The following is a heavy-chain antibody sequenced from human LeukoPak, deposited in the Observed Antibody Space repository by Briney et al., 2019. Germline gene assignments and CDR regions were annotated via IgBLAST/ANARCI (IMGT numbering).Heavy chain of an antibody. Sequence: SETLSLTCAVYGGSFSGYYWSWNRQPPGKGLEWIGEINHSGSTNYNPSLKSRVTISVDTSKNQFSLKLSSVTAADTAVYYCARESGHDYGDEYYFDYWGQGTLVTVSS. V-gene: IGHV4-34*01. D-gene: IGHD4-17*01. CDR2: INHSGST. CDR1: GGSFSGYY. CDR3: ARESGHDYGDEYYFDY. J-gene: IGHJ4*02.